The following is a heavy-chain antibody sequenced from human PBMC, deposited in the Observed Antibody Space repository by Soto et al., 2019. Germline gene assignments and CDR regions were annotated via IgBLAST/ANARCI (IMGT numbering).Heavy chain of an antibody. D-gene: IGHD2-2*01. J-gene: IGHJ6*02. V-gene: IGHV5-10-1*01. CDR3: ARQFHCSSTSCFLQYYYYGMDV. CDR1: VYSFTSYW. Sequence: GESLKISCKGSVYSFTSYWISWVRQMPGKGLEWMGRIDPSDSYTNYSPSFQGHVTISADKSISTAYLQWSSLKASDTAMYYCARQFHCSSTSCFLQYYYYGMDVWGQGTTVTVSS. CDR2: IDPSDSYT.